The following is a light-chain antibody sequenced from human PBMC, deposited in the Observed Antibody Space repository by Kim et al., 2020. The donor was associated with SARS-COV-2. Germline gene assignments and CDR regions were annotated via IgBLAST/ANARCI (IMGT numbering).Light chain of an antibody. CDR1: SGHSSYA. V-gene: IGLV4-69*01. Sequence: ASCELNCTLGSGHSSYAIEWHQQQPEKGARYLMKLNSDGSHSKGDGIPDRFSGSSAGAERYLTISSLQSEDEADYYCQTWGTGIRVFGGGTQLTVL. CDR3: QTWGTGIRV. CDR2: LNSDGSH. J-gene: IGLJ3*02.